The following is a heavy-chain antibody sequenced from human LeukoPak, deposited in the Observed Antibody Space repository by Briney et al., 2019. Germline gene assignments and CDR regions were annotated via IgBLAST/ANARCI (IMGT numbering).Heavy chain of an antibody. CDR1: GFTFSNYW. CDR2: INQDGTEK. D-gene: IGHD6-13*01. Sequence: GGSLRLSCAASGFTFSNYWMSWVRQAPGKGLDWVANINQDGTEKYYAHSVRGRFTISRDNSKNTLYLQMNSLRAEDTAVYYCARDHGVAAAGTGFDYWGQGTLVTVSS. J-gene: IGHJ4*02. CDR3: ARDHGVAAAGTGFDY. V-gene: IGHV3-7*01.